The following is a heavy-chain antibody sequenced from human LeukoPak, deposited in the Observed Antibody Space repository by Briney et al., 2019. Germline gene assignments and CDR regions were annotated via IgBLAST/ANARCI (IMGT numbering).Heavy chain of an antibody. J-gene: IGHJ4*02. D-gene: IGHD3-22*01. CDR2: IKQDGSEK. Sequence: GGSLRLSCAASGFTFSSYWMSWVRQAPGKGLEWVANIKQDGSEKYYVDSVEGRFTISRDNAKNSLYLQMNSLRAEDTAVYYCAREGYYDSSGYYRWGQGTLVTVSS. CDR1: GFTFSSYW. V-gene: IGHV3-7*01. CDR3: AREGYYDSSGYYR.